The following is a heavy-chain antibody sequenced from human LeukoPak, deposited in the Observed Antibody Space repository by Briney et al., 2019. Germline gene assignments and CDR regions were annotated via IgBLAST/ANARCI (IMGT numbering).Heavy chain of an antibody. CDR1: GFTFSTYA. Sequence: GGSLRLSCAASGFTFSTYAMSWVRQAPGKGLEWVSGISGSGGSTYYADSVKGRFTISRDNAKNSLYLQMNSLRAEDTAVYYCARDSAPAPAPTDYWGQGTLVTVSS. CDR3: ARDSAPAPAPTDY. J-gene: IGHJ4*02. V-gene: IGHV3-23*01. D-gene: IGHD2-2*01. CDR2: ISGSGGST.